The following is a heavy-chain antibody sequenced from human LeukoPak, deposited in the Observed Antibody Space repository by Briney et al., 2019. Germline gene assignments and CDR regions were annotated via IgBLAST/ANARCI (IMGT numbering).Heavy chain of an antibody. CDR2: INTNTGNP. CDR3: ARDFNWSYFDY. CDR1: GYTFTTYA. J-gene: IGHJ4*02. D-gene: IGHD1-1*01. V-gene: IGHV7-4-1*02. Sequence: ASVTVSCKASGYTFTTYAMNWVRQAPGQGLEWMGWINTNTGNPTYAQGFTGRFVFSLDTSVNTAYLQISSLKAEDTAVYYCARDFNWSYFDYWGQGTLVTVSS.